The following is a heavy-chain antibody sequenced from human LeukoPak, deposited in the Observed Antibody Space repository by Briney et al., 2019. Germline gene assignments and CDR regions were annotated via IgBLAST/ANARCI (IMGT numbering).Heavy chain of an antibody. V-gene: IGHV1-18*04. CDR2: ISAYNGNT. CDR3: ARERNWYNWNEDDY. J-gene: IGHJ4*02. CDR1: GYTFTGYY. Sequence: ASVKVSCKASGYTFTGYYMHWVRQAPGQGLEWMGWISAYNGNTNYAQKLQGRVTMTTDTSTSTAYMELRSLRSDDTAVYYCARERNWYNWNEDDYWGQGTLVTVSS. D-gene: IGHD1-20*01.